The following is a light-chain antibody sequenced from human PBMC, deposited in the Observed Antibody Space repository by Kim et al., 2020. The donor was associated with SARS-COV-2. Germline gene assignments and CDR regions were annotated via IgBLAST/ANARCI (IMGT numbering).Light chain of an antibody. J-gene: IGKJ4*01. Sequence: EIVMTQSPATLSVSPGERATLSCRASQSISSNLAWYQHKPGQAPRLLIHGASTRATDIPARFSGSGSGTEFTLTMSSLQSEYFAIYYCQQYNNWPLTFGGGTKVDIK. V-gene: IGKV3-15*01. CDR3: QQYNNWPLT. CDR2: GAS. CDR1: QSISSN.